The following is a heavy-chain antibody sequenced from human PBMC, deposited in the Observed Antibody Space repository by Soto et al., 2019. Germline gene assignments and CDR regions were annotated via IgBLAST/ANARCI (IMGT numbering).Heavy chain of an antibody. CDR2: ISAYNGNT. CDR3: ARVSGSGAYYYYGMDV. Sequence: ASVKVSCKASGYTFTSYGISWVRQAPGQGLEWMGWISAYNGNTNYAQKLQGRVTMTTDTSTSTAYMELRSLRSDDTAVYYCARVSGSGAYYYYGMDVWGQGTTVTVSS. D-gene: IGHD3-10*01. CDR1: GYTFTSYG. V-gene: IGHV1-18*01. J-gene: IGHJ6*02.